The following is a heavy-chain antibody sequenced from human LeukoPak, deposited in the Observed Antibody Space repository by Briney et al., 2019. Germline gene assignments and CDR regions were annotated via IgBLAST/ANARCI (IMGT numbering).Heavy chain of an antibody. CDR3: ANSQVYGDYDVGFDY. D-gene: IGHD4-17*01. J-gene: IGHJ4*02. CDR2: IYTSGSI. V-gene: IGHV4-4*07. Sequence: SEPLSLTCTVSGDSLSDNYWSWIRQPAGKGLEWIGRIYTSGSINYNPSLKSRVSMSIDTSKNQFSLKLRSVAAADTALYFCANSQVYGDYDVGFDYWGQGTLVTVSS. CDR1: GDSLSDNY.